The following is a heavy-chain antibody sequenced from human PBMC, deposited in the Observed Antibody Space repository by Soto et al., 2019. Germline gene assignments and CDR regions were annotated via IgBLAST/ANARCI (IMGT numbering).Heavy chain of an antibody. CDR3: ARHPGYYDVLTGYSTYYFDC. D-gene: IGHD3-9*01. CDR1: GGSISTYY. J-gene: IGHJ4*02. Sequence: QVQLQESGPGLVKPSETLSLTCTVSGGSISTYYWSWIRQPPGKGLEWIGYIYYRGNTNYNPSFKSRVPISLDTSKNQFSLRLSSVTAADTAIYYCARHPGYYDVLTGYSTYYFDCWGQGALVTVSS. V-gene: IGHV4-59*08. CDR2: IYYRGNT.